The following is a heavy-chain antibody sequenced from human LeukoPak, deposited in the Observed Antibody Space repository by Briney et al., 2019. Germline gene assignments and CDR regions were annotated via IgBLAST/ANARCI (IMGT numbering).Heavy chain of an antibody. CDR3: TRRAWGYDSSV. V-gene: IGHV3-73*01. CDR2: IRSKANSYAT. CDR1: GFTFSGSA. D-gene: IGHD3-22*01. Sequence: EPGGSLRLSCAASGFTFSGSAMHWVRQASGKGLEWVGRIRSKANSYATAYAASVKGRFTISRDDSKNTAYLQMNSLKTEDTAVYYCTRRAWGYDSSVWGQGTLVTVSS. J-gene: IGHJ4*02.